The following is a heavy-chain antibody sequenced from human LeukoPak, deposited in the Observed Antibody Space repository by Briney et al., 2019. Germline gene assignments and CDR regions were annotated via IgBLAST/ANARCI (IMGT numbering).Heavy chain of an antibody. CDR3: ARVYYDILTGYYGGAFDI. D-gene: IGHD3-9*01. CDR1: GYSFTGYY. Sequence: ASVKVSCKASGYSFTGYYIHWVRQAPGQGLEWMGWINHNSGGTNYTQKFQGRVTMTTDTSTSTAYMELRSLRSDDTAVYYCARVYYDILTGYYGGAFDIWGQGTMVTVSS. CDR2: INHNSGGT. V-gene: IGHV1-2*02. J-gene: IGHJ3*02.